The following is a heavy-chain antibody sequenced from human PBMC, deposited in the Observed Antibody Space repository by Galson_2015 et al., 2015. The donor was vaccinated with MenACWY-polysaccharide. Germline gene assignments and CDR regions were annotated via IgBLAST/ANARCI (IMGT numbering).Heavy chain of an antibody. V-gene: IGHV3-23*01. Sequence: SLRLSCAASGFTFSSYAMSWVRQAPGKGLEWVSGVSDSGGSTVYTDSAKGRFTMSRDNSKRSLYLQMNSLRAEDTAVYYCAKDTGPGEYAYSWGTVDIWGRGTMVTVSS. CDR3: AKDTGPGEYAYSWGTVDI. D-gene: IGHD3-10*01. CDR2: VSDSGGST. J-gene: IGHJ3*02. CDR1: GFTFSSYA.